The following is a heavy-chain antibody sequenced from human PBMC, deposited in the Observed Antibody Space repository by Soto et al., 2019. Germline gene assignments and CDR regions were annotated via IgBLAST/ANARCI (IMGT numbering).Heavy chain of an antibody. Sequence: QVQLVQSGGAVKKPGASVKVSCKASGYTFSDYGISWVRQAPGQGLEWMGWIGPYNDNTNYAQKFQCRVTMPRDTSTTTAYSELRGLSSDDTAVYYCALDFWSGYYIRYFDYWGQGTLVIVSS. V-gene: IGHV1-18*01. D-gene: IGHD3-3*01. J-gene: IGHJ4*02. CDR3: ALDFWSGYYIRYFDY. CDR2: IGPYNDNT. CDR1: GYTFSDYG.